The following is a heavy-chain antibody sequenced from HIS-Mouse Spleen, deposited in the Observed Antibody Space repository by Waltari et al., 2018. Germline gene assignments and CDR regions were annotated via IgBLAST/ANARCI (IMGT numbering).Heavy chain of an antibody. CDR2: IYYSGST. Sequence: QLQLQESGPGLVKPSETLSLTCTVPGGSISSSSYYWGWIRQPPVKGLEWIGSIYYSGSTADKPSLKSRVTISVDTSKNQFSLKLSSVTAADTAVYYCAREIPYSSSWYDWYFDLWGRGTLVTVSS. CDR3: AREIPYSSSWYDWYFDL. V-gene: IGHV4-39*07. J-gene: IGHJ2*01. D-gene: IGHD6-13*01. CDR1: GGSISSSSYY.